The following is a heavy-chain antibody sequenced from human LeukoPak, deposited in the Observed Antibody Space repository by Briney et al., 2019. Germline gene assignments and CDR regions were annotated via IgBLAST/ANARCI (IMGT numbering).Heavy chain of an antibody. Sequence: GGSLRLSCAASGFTFSGYSLNWVRQAPGKGLEWVSSISSGSGYIYYADSVKGRFTISRDNAKTSLYLQMNSLRAEDTAVYYCARDGEGTSLSFFDYWGLGTLVTVSA. CDR2: ISSGSGYI. CDR3: ARDGEGTSLSFFDY. D-gene: IGHD3-10*01. CDR1: GFTFSGYS. J-gene: IGHJ4*02. V-gene: IGHV3-21*01.